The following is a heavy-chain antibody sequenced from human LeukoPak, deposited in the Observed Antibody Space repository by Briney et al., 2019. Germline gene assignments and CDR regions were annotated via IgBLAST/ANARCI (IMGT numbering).Heavy chain of an antibody. Sequence: GGSLRHSCAASGFTFSSYWMSWVRQAPGKGLEWVANIKEDGSEKYYEDSVKGRFTISRDNAKNSLYLQMNSLRAEDTAVYYCARNVGWFRFDYWGQGTLVTVSS. D-gene: IGHD2-15*01. V-gene: IGHV3-7*03. CDR3: ARNVGWFRFDY. J-gene: IGHJ4*02. CDR1: GFTFSSYW. CDR2: IKEDGSEK.